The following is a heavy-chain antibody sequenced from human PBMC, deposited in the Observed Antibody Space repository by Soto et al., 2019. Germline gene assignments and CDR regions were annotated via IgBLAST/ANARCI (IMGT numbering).Heavy chain of an antibody. Sequence: GGSLRLSCAASGFTFNIYAMSWVRQTPGKGLEWVSTIGGGDGTTYYAGSVKGRFTISRDNSKNTLYLQMNSLRAEDTAMYYCAKAPTTLSTSAGDLWGRGALVTVSS. D-gene: IGHD4-4*01. CDR3: AKAPTTLSTSAGDL. J-gene: IGHJ4*02. V-gene: IGHV3-23*01. CDR2: IGGGDGTT. CDR1: GFTFNIYA.